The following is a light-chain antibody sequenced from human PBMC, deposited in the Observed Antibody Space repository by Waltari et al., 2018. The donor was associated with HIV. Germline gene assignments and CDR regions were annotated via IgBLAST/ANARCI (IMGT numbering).Light chain of an antibody. CDR3: SSSRV. Sequence: QSALTQPPSASGSPGQSVTISCTGTSGDVGGYNYVSWYQQHPGKAPKLMIYEVSKRPSGVPDRFSGSNSGNTASLTVSGLQAEDEADYYCSSSRVFGGGTKLTVL. CDR1: SGDVGGYNY. CDR2: EVS. V-gene: IGLV2-8*01. J-gene: IGLJ3*02.